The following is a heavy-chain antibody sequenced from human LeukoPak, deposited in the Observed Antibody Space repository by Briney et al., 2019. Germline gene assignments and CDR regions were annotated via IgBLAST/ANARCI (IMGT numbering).Heavy chain of an antibody. Sequence: GGTLGLSCVATGFTFSAYGMSWVRQAPGKGLEWVSTVTSGDRSYYIDSVKGRFTISRDNSKNTLYLQMSSLRAEDTAVYYCAKVYGYSFHSWGQGTLVTVSS. CDR3: AKVYGYSFHS. J-gene: IGHJ4*02. V-gene: IGHV3-23*01. D-gene: IGHD4-17*01. CDR2: VTSGDRS. CDR1: GFTFSAYG.